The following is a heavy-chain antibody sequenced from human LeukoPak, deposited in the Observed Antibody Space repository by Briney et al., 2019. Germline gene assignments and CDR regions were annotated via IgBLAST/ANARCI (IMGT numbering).Heavy chain of an antibody. Sequence: GGSLRLSCGASGSTVSSNYMSWVRQAPGKGLEWVSVIYSGGSTYYADSVKGRFTISRHNSKNTLYLQMNSLRAEDTAVYYCARDSYYDSSGYYYYYGMDVWGQGTTVTVSS. CDR2: IYSGGST. CDR1: GSTVSSNY. D-gene: IGHD3-22*01. CDR3: ARDSYYDSSGYYYYYGMDV. V-gene: IGHV3-53*04. J-gene: IGHJ6*02.